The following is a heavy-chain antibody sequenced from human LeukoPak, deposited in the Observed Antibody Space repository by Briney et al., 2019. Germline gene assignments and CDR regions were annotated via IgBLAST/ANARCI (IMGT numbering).Heavy chain of an antibody. J-gene: IGHJ4*02. CDR3: AKHTGGILPSLDY. CDR1: GFTFSSYA. D-gene: IGHD1-14*01. CDR2: VFIHGDET. Sequence: GGSLRLSCAASGFTFSSYAMSWVRQAPGKGLEWVSGVFIHGDETYHAESVKGRFTTSRDNSKSTLYLQMNSLRADDTAVYYCAKHTGGILPSLDYWRQGTLVTVSS. V-gene: IGHV3-23*01.